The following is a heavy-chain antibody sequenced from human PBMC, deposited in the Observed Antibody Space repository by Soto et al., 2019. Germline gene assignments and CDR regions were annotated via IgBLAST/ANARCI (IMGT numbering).Heavy chain of an antibody. V-gene: IGHV1-18*01. CDR2: ISAYNGNT. CDR1: GYTFTIYG. CDR3: ARDRIVATIRYYYGMDV. D-gene: IGHD5-12*01. Sequence: ASVKVSCKASGYTFTIYGISWVRQAPGQGLEWMGWISAYNGNTNYAQKLQGRVTMTTDTSTSTAYMELRSLRSDDTAVYYCARDRIVATIRYYYGMDVWGQGTTVTASS. J-gene: IGHJ6*02.